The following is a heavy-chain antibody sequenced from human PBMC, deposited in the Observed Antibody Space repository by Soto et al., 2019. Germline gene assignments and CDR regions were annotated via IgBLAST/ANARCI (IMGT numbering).Heavy chain of an antibody. CDR2: IKQDGSEK. CDR1: GFTFSSYW. CDR3: AKDVCWFDP. J-gene: IGHJ5*02. Sequence: GGSLRLSCAASGFTFSSYWMSWVRQAPGKGLEWVANIKQDGSEKYYVDSVRGRFTISRDNAKNSLYLQMNSLRAEDTAVYYYAKDVCWFDPWGQGTLVTVSA. V-gene: IGHV3-7*04.